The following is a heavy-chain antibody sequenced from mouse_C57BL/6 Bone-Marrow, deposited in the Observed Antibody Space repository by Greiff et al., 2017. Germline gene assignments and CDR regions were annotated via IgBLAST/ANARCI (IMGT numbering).Heavy chain of an antibody. V-gene: IGHV5-6*01. Sequence: EVQLVESGGDLVKPGGSLKLSCAASGFTFSSYGMSWVRQTPDQRLEWVATISSGGSYTYYPDSVKGRFTISRDNAKNTLYLQMSSLKSEDTAMYYCARGRVVEGYWGQGTTLTVSS. D-gene: IGHD1-1*01. CDR2: ISSGGSYT. J-gene: IGHJ2*01. CDR3: ARGRVVEGY. CDR1: GFTFSSYG.